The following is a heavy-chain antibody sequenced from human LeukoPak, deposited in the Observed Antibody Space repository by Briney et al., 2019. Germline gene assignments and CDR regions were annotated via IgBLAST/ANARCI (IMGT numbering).Heavy chain of an antibody. CDR2: ISGGGDIT. CDR3: VREDTPATANY. CDR1: GFTFSSYA. D-gene: IGHD2-21*02. V-gene: IGHV3-23*01. J-gene: IGHJ4*02. Sequence: SGRSLRLSCAASGFTFSSYAMHWVRQTPGKGLEWVSAISGGGDITHYADSVTGRFTISRDNSKDTLFLQMHSLRPGDTAVYYCVREDTPATANYWGQGTLVTISS.